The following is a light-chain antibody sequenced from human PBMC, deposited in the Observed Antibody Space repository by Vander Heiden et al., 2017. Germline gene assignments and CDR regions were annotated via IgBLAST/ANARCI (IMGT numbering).Light chain of an antibody. V-gene: IGKV1-39*01. J-gene: IGKJ2*02. CDR3: QQSYGSPRT. CDR2: AAS. CDR1: QSIDTY. Sequence: DIEMTQSPPSLSVLLGERVTITCRASQSIDTYLNWYEQKPGKAPQLLIYAASSLQSGVPSRFSGGGSGTDFTLTISSLQPDDFATYYCQQSYGSPRTFGQGTKLEI.